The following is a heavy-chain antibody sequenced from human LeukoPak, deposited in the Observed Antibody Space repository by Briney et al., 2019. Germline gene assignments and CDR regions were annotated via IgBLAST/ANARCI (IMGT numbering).Heavy chain of an antibody. V-gene: IGHV3-74*01. Sequence: GGSLRLSCAASGFTFSSYRMHWVRHAPGKGLVWVSRIDVDGSGTIYADSVKGRFTISRDNAKNTLYLQMNRLRGEDGAVYYCARDGSLPDYWGQGTLVTVSS. D-gene: IGHD1-1*01. J-gene: IGHJ4*02. CDR2: IDVDGSGT. CDR3: ARDGSLPDY. CDR1: GFTFSSYR.